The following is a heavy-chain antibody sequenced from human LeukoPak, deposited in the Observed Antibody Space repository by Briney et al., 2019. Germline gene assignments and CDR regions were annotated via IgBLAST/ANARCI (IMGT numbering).Heavy chain of an antibody. CDR2: IYYSGST. Sequence: SETLSLTCTVSGGSISSYYWSWIRQPPGKGLEWIGYIYYSGSTNYNPSLKSRVTISVDTSKNQFSLKLSSVTAADTAVYYCARTSYDILTGYFNNWFDPWGQGTLVTVSS. D-gene: IGHD3-9*01. CDR3: ARTSYDILTGYFNNWFDP. CDR1: GGSISSYY. V-gene: IGHV4-59*08. J-gene: IGHJ5*02.